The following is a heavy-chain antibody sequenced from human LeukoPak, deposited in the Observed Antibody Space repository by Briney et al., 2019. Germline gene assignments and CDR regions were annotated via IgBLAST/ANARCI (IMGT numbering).Heavy chain of an antibody. Sequence: GGSLRLSCAASGFTFSSYAMHWVRQAPGKGLEWVAVISYDGSNKYYADSVKGRFTISRDNSKNTLYLQMNSLRAEDTAVYYCARDHCTNGVCYRYYFDYWGQGTLVTVSS. D-gene: IGHD2-8*01. J-gene: IGHJ4*02. CDR1: GFTFSSYA. V-gene: IGHV3-30*04. CDR3: ARDHCTNGVCYRYYFDY. CDR2: ISYDGSNK.